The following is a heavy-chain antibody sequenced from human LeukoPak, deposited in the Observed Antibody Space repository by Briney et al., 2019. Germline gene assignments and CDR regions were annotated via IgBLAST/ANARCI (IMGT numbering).Heavy chain of an antibody. Sequence: SETLSLTCTASGGSISSYYWSWIRQPAGKGLERIGRIYTSGNTNYNPPLKSRVTMSVDTSKNQFSLKLSSVTAADTAMYYCAREAGNTQYFDYWGQGTLVAVSS. V-gene: IGHV4-4*07. D-gene: IGHD1-1*01. CDR3: AREAGNTQYFDY. CDR2: IYTSGNT. J-gene: IGHJ4*02. CDR1: GGSISSYY.